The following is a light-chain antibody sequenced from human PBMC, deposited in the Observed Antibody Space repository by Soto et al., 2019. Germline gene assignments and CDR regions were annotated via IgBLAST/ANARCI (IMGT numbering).Light chain of an antibody. CDR2: DVT. J-gene: IGLJ2*01. V-gene: IGLV2-11*01. Sequence: QSVLTQPRSVSGSPGQSVTISCTGTSSDVGGYNFVSWYQLHPGKAPKLMIYDVTKRPSGVPDRFSGSKSGNTASLTISGLQAEDEADYYCCSYAGSYNVVFGGGTKLTVL. CDR1: SSDVGGYNF. CDR3: CSYAGSYNVV.